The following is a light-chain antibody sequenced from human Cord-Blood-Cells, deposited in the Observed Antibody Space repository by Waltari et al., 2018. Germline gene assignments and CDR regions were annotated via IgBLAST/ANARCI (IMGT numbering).Light chain of an antibody. J-gene: IGLJ3*02. Sequence: SALTQPASVSGSPGQSITISSPGTSSDVGSYNLVSWYQQHPGKAPKLMIYEGSKRPSGVSNRFSGSKSGNTASLTISGLQAEDEADYYCCSYAGSSTLVFGGGTKLTVL. V-gene: IGLV2-23*01. CDR3: CSYAGSSTLV. CDR2: EGS. CDR1: SSDVGSYNL.